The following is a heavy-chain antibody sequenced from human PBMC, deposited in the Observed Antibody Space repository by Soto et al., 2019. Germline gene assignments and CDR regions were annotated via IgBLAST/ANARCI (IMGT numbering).Heavy chain of an antibody. CDR3: AREKIAVAGTVWFDP. CDR1: GGSVSGYY. V-gene: IGHV4-34*01. D-gene: IGHD6-19*01. J-gene: IGHJ5*02. CDR2: INHSGST. Sequence: SETLSLTCAVYGGSVSGYYWSWIRQPPGKGLEWIGEINHSGSTNYNPSLKSRVTISVDTSKNQFSLKLSSVTAADTAVYYCAREKIAVAGTVWFDPWGQGTLVTVS.